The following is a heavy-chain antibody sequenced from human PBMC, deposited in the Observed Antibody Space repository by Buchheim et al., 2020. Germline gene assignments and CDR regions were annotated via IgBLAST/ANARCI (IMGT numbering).Heavy chain of an antibody. V-gene: IGHV3-23*01. CDR2: ISGSGDST. CDR1: GITFSSDA. D-gene: IGHD4-23*01. J-gene: IGHJ5*02. CDR3: AKDPEFNGNSRLDP. Sequence: EVRLLESGGGMVQPGGSLRLSCAASGITFSSDAMSWVRQAPGKGLEWVSAISGSGDSTYCADSLKGRFIISRDNSKNTLYLQMNRLRVEDTAVYYCAKDPEFNGNSRLDPWGEGNL.